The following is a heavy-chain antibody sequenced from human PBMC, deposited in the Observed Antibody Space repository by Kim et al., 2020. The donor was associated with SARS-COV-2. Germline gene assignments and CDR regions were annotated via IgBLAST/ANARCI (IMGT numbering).Heavy chain of an antibody. Sequence: GGSLRLSCVASGCSINNAWMIWVSQVPGKGLERIGRIKSKTDGETTDYAAPENGRFIISRDDSNNTLYLQMNILRTEDTGVYYSTTAIEVTVVTPLCYY. V-gene: IGHV3-15*01. CDR1: GCSINNAW. CDR3: TTAIEVTVVTPLCYY. CDR2: IKSKTDGETT. J-gene: IGHJ6*01. D-gene: IGHD2-21*02.